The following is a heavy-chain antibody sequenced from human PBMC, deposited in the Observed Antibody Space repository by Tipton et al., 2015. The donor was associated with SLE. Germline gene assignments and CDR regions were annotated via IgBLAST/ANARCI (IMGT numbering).Heavy chain of an antibody. CDR1: GGSISSGSYY. D-gene: IGHD1-26*01. J-gene: IGHJ4*02. CDR3: ARSSFLYRKPPNELDN. V-gene: IGHV4-61*02. Sequence: TLSLTCTVSGGSISSGSYYWSWIRQPAGKGLEWIGRIYTSGSTNYNPSLKSRVTISVDTSKSQFSLKVNSVTATDTAVYYCARSSFLYRKPPNELDNWGQGTLVTVSS. CDR2: IYTSGST.